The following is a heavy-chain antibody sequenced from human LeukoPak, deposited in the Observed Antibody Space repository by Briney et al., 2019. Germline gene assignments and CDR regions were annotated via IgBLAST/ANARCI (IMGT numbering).Heavy chain of an antibody. CDR3: AKDSTAAAGTGLDY. V-gene: IGHV3-9*01. D-gene: IGHD6-13*01. J-gene: IGHJ4*02. Sequence: GGSLRLSCAASGFTFDDYAMHWVRQAPGKGLEWVSGISWNSGSIGYADSVKGRFTISRDNAKNSLYLQMNSLRAEDTALYYCAKDSTAAAGTGLDYWGQGTLVTVSS. CDR2: ISWNSGSI. CDR1: GFTFDDYA.